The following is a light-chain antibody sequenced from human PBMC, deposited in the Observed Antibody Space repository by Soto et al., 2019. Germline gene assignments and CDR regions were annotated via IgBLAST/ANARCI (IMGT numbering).Light chain of an antibody. Sequence: IVLSQSPGTLSLSPGERATLSCRASKSVSSYLAWYQQRPGQAPRLLISDTSKRGTGIPARFSGSGFATDYTLTISSLEHEDFALYYCHRRSKWRTFGQGTKVDIK. V-gene: IGKV3-11*01. J-gene: IGKJ1*01. CDR3: HRRSKWRT. CDR1: KSVSSY. CDR2: DTS.